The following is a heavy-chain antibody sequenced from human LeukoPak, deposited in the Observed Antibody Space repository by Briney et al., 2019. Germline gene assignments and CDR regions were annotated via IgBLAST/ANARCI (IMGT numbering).Heavy chain of an antibody. CDR3: AKDDKRDGNRYFDY. Sequence: GGSLRLSCAASGFTFSSYGMHWVRPAPGKGLEWVTFIWFDGSNQYYADSVKGRFTISRDNSKNTLYLQMNSLRAEDSAVYYCAKDDKRDGNRYFDYWGQGTPVTVSS. D-gene: IGHD1-1*01. CDR1: GFTFSSYG. CDR2: IWFDGSNQ. J-gene: IGHJ4*02. V-gene: IGHV3-30*02.